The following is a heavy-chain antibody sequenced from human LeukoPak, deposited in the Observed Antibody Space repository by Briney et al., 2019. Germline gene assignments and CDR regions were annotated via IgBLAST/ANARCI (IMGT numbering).Heavy chain of an antibody. V-gene: IGHV3-30*03. CDR2: ISYDGSNK. CDR3: ACGTIVFDI. CDR1: GFTFSSYG. J-gene: IGHJ3*02. Sequence: GGSLRLSCAASGFTFSSYGMHWVRQAPGKGLEWVAVISYDGSNKYYAGSVKGRFTISRDNSKNTLYLQMNSLRAEDTAVYYCACGTIVFDIWGQGTMVTVSS. D-gene: IGHD3-22*01.